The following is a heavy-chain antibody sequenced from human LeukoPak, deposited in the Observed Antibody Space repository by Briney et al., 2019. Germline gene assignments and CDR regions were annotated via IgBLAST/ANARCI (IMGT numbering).Heavy chain of an antibody. V-gene: IGHV4-59*01. Sequence: WETLSLTCTVSGGSISSYYWSWIRQPPGKGLEWIGYIYYSGSTNYNPSLKSRVTISVDTSKNQFSLKLSSVTAADTAVYYCARGSGSGSYWFDYWGQGTLVTVSS. CDR2: IYYSGST. D-gene: IGHD1-26*01. CDR1: GGSISSYY. CDR3: ARGSGSGSYWFDY. J-gene: IGHJ4*02.